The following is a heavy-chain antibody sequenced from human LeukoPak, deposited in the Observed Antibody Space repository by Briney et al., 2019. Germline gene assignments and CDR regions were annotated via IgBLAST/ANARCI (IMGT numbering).Heavy chain of an antibody. V-gene: IGHV1-8*01. CDR1: GYTFTRYD. Sequence: ASVKVSCKASGYTFTRYDINWVRQATGQGLEWMGWMNPNSGNTGYAQKFQGRVTMTRNTSISTAYMELSSLRSEDTAVYYCARVASGYKRWYYFDYWGQRTLVTVSS. J-gene: IGHJ4*02. CDR2: MNPNSGNT. D-gene: IGHD5-24*01. CDR3: ARVASGYKRWYYFDY.